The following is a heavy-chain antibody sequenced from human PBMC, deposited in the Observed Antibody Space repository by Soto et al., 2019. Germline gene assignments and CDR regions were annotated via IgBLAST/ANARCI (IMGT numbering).Heavy chain of an antibody. V-gene: IGHV4-59*08. D-gene: IGHD6-19*01. J-gene: IGHJ4*02. CDR1: GGSISSYY. Sequence: SETLSLTCTVSGGSISSYYWGWIRQPPGKGLEWIGYIYYSGSTNYNPSLKSRVTISVDTSKNQFSLKLSSVTAADTAVYYCARLGYSSGWYGTMDGRTYYFDYWGQGTLVTVSS. CDR2: IYYSGST. CDR3: ARLGYSSGWYGTMDGRTYYFDY.